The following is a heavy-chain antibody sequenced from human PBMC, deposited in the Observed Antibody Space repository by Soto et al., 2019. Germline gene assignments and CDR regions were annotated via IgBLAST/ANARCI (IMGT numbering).Heavy chain of an antibody. CDR1: GGSVSSGSYY. CDR2: IYYSGST. Sequence: PSETLSLTCTVSGGSVSSGSYYWSWIRQPPGKGLEWIGYIYYSGSTSYNPSLKSRATISVDTSKNQFSLKLSSVTAADTAVYYCASRDGVIDYWGQGTLVTVSS. CDR3: ASRDGVIDY. J-gene: IGHJ4*02. D-gene: IGHD2-8*01. V-gene: IGHV4-61*01.